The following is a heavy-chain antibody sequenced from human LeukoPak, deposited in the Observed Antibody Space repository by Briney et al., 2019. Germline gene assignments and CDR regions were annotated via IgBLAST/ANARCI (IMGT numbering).Heavy chain of an antibody. Sequence: SETLSLTCTVSGGSISSSSYYWGWIRQPPGKGLEWIGSIYYSGSTYYNPSLKSRVTISVDTSKNQFSLKLSSVTAADTAVYYCARDRGTELDYWGQGTLVTVSS. CDR1: GGSISSSSYY. D-gene: IGHD1-7*01. CDR3: ARDRGTELDY. J-gene: IGHJ4*02. V-gene: IGHV4-39*07. CDR2: IYYSGST.